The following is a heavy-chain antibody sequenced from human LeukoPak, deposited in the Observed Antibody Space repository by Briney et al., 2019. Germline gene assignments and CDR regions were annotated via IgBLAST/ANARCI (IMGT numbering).Heavy chain of an antibody. V-gene: IGHV3-30*02. CDR1: GFTFSSYG. CDR2: IRYDGSNK. D-gene: IGHD2-15*01. Sequence: GGSLRLSCAASGFTFSSYGMHWVRQAPGKGLEWVAFIRYDGSNKYYADSVKGRFTISRDNSKNTLYLQMNSLRAEDTAVYYCAREAGLYVVAATRYAFDIWGQGTMVTVSS. CDR3: AREAGLYVVAATRYAFDI. J-gene: IGHJ3*02.